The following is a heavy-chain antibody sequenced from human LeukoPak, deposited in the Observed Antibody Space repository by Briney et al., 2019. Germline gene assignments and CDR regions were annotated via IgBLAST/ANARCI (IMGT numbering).Heavy chain of an antibody. CDR1: GYTFTSYY. Sequence: ASVKVSCKASGYTFTSYYMHWVRQAPGQGLEWMGIINPSGGSTSYAQKFQGRVTMTRDTSTSTVYMELSGLRSEDTAVYYCAQWFGDYYYGMDVWGQGTTVTVSS. CDR2: INPSGGST. CDR3: AQWFGDYYYGMDV. D-gene: IGHD3-10*01. J-gene: IGHJ6*02. V-gene: IGHV1-46*01.